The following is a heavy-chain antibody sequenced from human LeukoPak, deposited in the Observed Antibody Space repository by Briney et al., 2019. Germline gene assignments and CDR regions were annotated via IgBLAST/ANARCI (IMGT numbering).Heavy chain of an antibody. V-gene: IGHV3-23*01. Sequence: QPGGSLRLSCAAPGFTFSSYAMSWVRQAPGKGLEWVSAISGNGGSTYYADSVKGRFTISRDNSKNTLHLQMNSLRAEDTAVYYCAKDWEVTMVRGVLDYWGQGTLVTVSS. J-gene: IGHJ4*02. D-gene: IGHD3-10*01. CDR2: ISGNGGST. CDR1: GFTFSSYA. CDR3: AKDWEVTMVRGVLDY.